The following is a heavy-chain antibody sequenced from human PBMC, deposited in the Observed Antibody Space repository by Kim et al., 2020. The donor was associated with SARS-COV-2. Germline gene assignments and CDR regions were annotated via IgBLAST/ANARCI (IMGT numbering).Heavy chain of an antibody. CDR2: IYYSVST. J-gene: IGHJ4*02. CDR1: GGTIRSGGYY. D-gene: IGHD3-3*01. CDR3: ARGRLTTFGVVNSFDY. V-gene: IGHV4-31*03. Sequence: SETLSLTCTVSGGTIRSGGYYWSWIRQHPGKGLEWLGYIYYSVSTYYNPSLKSRVTISVDTSKNQFSLKLSSVTAADTAVYYCARGRLTTFGVVNSFDYWGQGTLVTVSS.